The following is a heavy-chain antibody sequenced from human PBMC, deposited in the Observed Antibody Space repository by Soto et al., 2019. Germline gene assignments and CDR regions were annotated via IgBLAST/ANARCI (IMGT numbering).Heavy chain of an antibody. J-gene: IGHJ6*02. CDR3: ARVPSPFDYYYAMDV. D-gene: IGHD3-16*01. CDR1: GDSISSGNKY. V-gene: IGHV4-30-4*01. Sequence: TLSLTCTVSGDSISSGNKYWSWIRQPPGKGLEWIGYIYSSGSTYYNPSLKSRLSISLHTSDNQFSLKFDSVTDADSAVYYCARVPSPFDYYYAMDVWGHGTTGTAP. CDR2: IYSSGST.